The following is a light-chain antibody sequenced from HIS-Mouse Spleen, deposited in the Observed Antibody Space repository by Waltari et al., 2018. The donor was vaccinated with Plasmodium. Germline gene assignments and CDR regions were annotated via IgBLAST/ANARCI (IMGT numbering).Light chain of an antibody. CDR1: SGLNVGTYR. CDR2: YKSDSDK. Sequence: QAVLTQPSSLSASPGASASLTCTFRSGLNVGTYRIYWYQQQPGSPPQSLLRYKSDSDKQQGSGVPSRFSGSKDASANAGILLISGLQSEDEADYYCMIWHSSAWVFGGGTKLTVL. V-gene: IGLV5-45*02. CDR3: MIWHSSAWV. J-gene: IGLJ3*02.